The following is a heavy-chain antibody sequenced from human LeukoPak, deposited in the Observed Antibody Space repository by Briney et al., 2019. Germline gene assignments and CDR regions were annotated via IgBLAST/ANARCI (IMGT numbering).Heavy chain of an antibody. CDR1: GVSIGSHY. CDR3: ARDAY. V-gene: IGHV4-59*11. Sequence: SETLSLTRTVSGVSIGSHYWSWIRQSPGKGLEWIGCVYNSRTTVYNPSLTGRVTISVDTSKNQYSLNLRSVTAADAAVYYCARDAYWGQGILVTVSS. CDR2: VYNSRTT. J-gene: IGHJ4*02.